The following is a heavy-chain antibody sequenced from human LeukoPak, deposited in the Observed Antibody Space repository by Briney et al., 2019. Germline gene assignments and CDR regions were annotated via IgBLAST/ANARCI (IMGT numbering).Heavy chain of an antibody. CDR2: IKQDGSEK. J-gene: IGHJ4*02. V-gene: IGHV3-7*01. CDR3: ARGYGGNDY. D-gene: IGHD4-23*01. CDR1: GFTFSNAR. Sequence: GGSLRLSCAASGFTFSNARMSWVRQAPGKGLEWVANIKQDGSEKYYVDSVKGRFTISRDNAKNSLYLQMNSLRAEDTAVYYCARGYGGNDYWGQGTLVTVSS.